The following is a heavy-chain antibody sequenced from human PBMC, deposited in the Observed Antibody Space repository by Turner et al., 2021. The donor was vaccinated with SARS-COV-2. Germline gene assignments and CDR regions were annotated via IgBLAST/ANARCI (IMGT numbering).Heavy chain of an antibody. CDR3: AKDDNYDFWTGYYMY. Sequence: QVQLVESGGGVVQPGRSLRLYCAASGFTFSSYGMNWVRQAPGKGLGWVAVISYDGSNKYYADSVKGRFTISRDNSKNTLYLQMNSLRAEDTAVYYCAKDDNYDFWTGYYMYWGQGTLVTVSS. V-gene: IGHV3-30*18. D-gene: IGHD3-3*01. CDR1: GFTFSSYG. CDR2: ISYDGSNK. J-gene: IGHJ4*02.